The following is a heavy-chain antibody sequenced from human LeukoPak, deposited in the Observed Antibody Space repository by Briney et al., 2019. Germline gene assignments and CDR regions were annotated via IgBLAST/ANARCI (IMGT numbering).Heavy chain of an antibody. CDR1: GGSVSDYY. V-gene: IGHV4-4*07. Sequence: PSETLSLTCTVSGGSVSDYYWSLIRQPAGKGLQWIGRINTSGSTNYNPSLKSRVTMSEDMSRNQFFLKVSSVTAADTAVYYCARSGRDGYNPHFDFWGQGTLVTVSS. D-gene: IGHD5-24*01. J-gene: IGHJ4*02. CDR3: ARSGRDGYNPHFDF. CDR2: INTSGST.